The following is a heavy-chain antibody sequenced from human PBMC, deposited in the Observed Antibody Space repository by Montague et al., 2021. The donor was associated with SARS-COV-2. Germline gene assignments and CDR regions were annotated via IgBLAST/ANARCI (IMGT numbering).Heavy chain of an antibody. Sequence: GNANYNPSLKSRVTISVDKSKNQFSLSLDSVTAADTDIYYCATLTQSNGDFWGQGALVTV. CDR3: ATLTQSNGDF. V-gene: IGHV4-4*02. CDR2: GNA. D-gene: IGHD4/OR15-4a*01. J-gene: IGHJ4*02.